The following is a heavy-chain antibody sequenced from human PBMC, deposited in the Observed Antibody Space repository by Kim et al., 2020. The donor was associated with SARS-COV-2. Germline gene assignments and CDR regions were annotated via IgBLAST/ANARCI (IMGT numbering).Heavy chain of an antibody. CDR2: T. CDR3: ARTNYYSYMDV. Sequence: TRYTPAFQGQVTISADKSISTAYLQWSSLKASDTAMYYCARTNYYSYMDVWGKGTTVTVSS. V-gene: IGHV5-51*01. J-gene: IGHJ6*03.